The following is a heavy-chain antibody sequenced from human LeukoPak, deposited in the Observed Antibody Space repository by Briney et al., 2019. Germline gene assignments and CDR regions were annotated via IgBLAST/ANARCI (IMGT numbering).Heavy chain of an antibody. D-gene: IGHD3-3*02. CDR2: IKEDGSEK. V-gene: IGHV3-7*03. CDR1: GFTFTTHW. Sequence: GGSLRLSCAASGFTFTTHWMSWVRQAPGKGLEWVANIKEDGSEKYYVDSVKGRFTVSRDSVKNSLFLQMNSLRFDDTAVYYWAKSGSSVFWSWGQGTLVTVSS. CDR3: AKSGSSVFWS. J-gene: IGHJ5*02.